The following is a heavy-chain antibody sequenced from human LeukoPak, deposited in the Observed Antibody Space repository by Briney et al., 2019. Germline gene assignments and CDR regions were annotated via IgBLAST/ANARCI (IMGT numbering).Heavy chain of an antibody. D-gene: IGHD3-10*01. V-gene: IGHV1-2*02. CDR3: ARVRGSGY. CDR2: INPSSGGT. Sequence: ASVKVSCKASGCTFSGYYIHWVRQAPGQGLEWMGWINPSSGGTNYAQKFQGRITMTRDTSITTAYMELDSLRSDDTAVYYCARVRGSGYWGQGTLVTVSS. J-gene: IGHJ4*02. CDR1: GCTFSGYY.